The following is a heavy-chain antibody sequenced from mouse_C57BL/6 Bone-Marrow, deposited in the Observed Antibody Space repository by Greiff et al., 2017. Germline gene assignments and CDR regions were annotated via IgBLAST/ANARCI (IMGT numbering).Heavy chain of an antibody. CDR3: ARRGTTVVNYWYFDV. Sequence: EVMLVESGGGLVKPGGSLKLSCAASGFTFSSYTMSWVRQTPEKRLEWVATISGGGGNTYYPDSVKGRFTISSDNAKNTLYLQMSSLRSEDTALYYCARRGTTVVNYWYFDVWGTGTTVTVSS. D-gene: IGHD1-1*01. CDR2: ISGGGGNT. J-gene: IGHJ1*03. V-gene: IGHV5-9*01. CDR1: GFTFSSYT.